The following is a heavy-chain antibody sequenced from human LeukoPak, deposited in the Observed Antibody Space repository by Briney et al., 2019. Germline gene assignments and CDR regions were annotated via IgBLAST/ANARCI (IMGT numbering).Heavy chain of an antibody. CDR2: IYPGDSDT. J-gene: IGHJ3*02. CDR3: ARRLGTAAIDI. D-gene: IGHD1-14*01. V-gene: IGHV5-51*01. CDR1: GYSFTSHW. Sequence: GESLKISCKGSGYSFTSHWIGWVRQMPGKGLEWMGIIYPGDSDTRYSPSFQGQVTISADRSISTAFLQRSSLKASDTAMYYCARRLGTAAIDIWGQGTMVTVSS.